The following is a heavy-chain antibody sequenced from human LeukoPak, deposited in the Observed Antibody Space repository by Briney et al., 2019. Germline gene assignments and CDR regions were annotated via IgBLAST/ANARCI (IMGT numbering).Heavy chain of an antibody. Sequence: GGSLRLSCAASGFTFSSYSMNWVRQAPGKGLEWVSSISSESTYIFYADSVKGRFTISRDNAKNSLYLQMNSLRAEDTAVYYCASFETVAARPFDYWGQGTLVTVSS. CDR1: GFTFSSYS. J-gene: IGHJ4*02. D-gene: IGHD6-19*01. V-gene: IGHV3-21*01. CDR2: ISSESTYI. CDR3: ASFETVAARPFDY.